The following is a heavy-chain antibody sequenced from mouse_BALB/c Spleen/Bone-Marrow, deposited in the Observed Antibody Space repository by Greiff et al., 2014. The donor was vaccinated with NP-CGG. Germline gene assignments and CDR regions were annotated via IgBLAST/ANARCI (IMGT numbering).Heavy chain of an antibody. V-gene: IGHV1S81*02. CDR1: GYTFTSYY. Sequence: QVQLKQSGAELVKPGASVKLSCKASGYTFTSYYMYWVKQRPGQGLEWIGEINPNNDDTNFNEKFKSKATLTVDKSSSTAYMQLSSLTSEDSAVYYCARAAYDPYAMDYWGQGTSVTVSS. CDR2: INPNNDDT. J-gene: IGHJ4*01. D-gene: IGHD2-3*01. CDR3: ARAAYDPYAMDY.